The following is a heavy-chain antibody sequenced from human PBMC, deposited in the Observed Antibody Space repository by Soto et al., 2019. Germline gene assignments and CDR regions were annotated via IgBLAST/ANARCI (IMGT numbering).Heavy chain of an antibody. J-gene: IGHJ6*02. D-gene: IGHD3-22*01. Sequence: PGESLKISCKGSGYSFTSYWIGWVRQMPGKGLEWMGIIYPGDSDTRYSPSFQGQVTISADKSISTAYLQWSSLKASDTAMYYCARGRSSGYYYYGMDVWGQGTTVTVSS. V-gene: IGHV5-51*01. CDR1: GYSFTSYW. CDR2: IYPGDSDT. CDR3: ARGRSSGYYYYGMDV.